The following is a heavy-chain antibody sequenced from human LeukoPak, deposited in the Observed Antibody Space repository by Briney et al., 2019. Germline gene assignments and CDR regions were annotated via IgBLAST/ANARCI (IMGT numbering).Heavy chain of an antibody. V-gene: IGHV3-23*01. CDR3: AKRVPYSSSAAYLDY. J-gene: IGHJ4*02. CDR1: GFTFTNYG. CDR2: MSGRGSNT. D-gene: IGHD6-6*01. Sequence: GGSLRLSCAASGFTFTNYGMTWVSQAPGKGVEWVSSMSGRGSNTYYADSVKGRFTVSRTNSKNTLYLQLNNLRAEDTALYYCAKRVPYSSSAAYLDYWGQGILVTVSS.